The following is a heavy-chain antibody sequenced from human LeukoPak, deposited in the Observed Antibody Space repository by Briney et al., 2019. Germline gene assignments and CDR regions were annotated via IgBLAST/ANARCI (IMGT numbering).Heavy chain of an antibody. CDR2: ISYDGSNK. D-gene: IGHD4-17*01. CDR1: GFTFSSYA. J-gene: IGHJ4*02. V-gene: IGHV3-30-3*01. CDR3: ARESYGDYFVVY. Sequence: GGSLRLSCAASGFTFSSYAMHWVRQAPGKGLEWVAVISYDGSNKYYADSVKGRSTISRDNSKNTLYLQMNSLRPEDTAVYYCARESYGDYFVVYWGQGTLVTVSS.